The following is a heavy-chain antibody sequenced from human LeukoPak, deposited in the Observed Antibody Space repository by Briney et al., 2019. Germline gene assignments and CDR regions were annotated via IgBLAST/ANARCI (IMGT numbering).Heavy chain of an antibody. CDR1: GFTVSSNY. D-gene: IGHD3-22*01. Sequence: GGSLKLSCAASGFTVSSNYMSWVRQAPGEGLEWVSLIYSGGSTYYADSVKGRFTISRDNSKNTLYLQMNSLRAQDTAVYYCARDRRDYDSSGYYKINYWYFDLWGRGTLVTVSS. CDR2: IYSGGST. V-gene: IGHV3-53*01. CDR3: ARDRRDYDSSGYYKINYWYFDL. J-gene: IGHJ2*01.